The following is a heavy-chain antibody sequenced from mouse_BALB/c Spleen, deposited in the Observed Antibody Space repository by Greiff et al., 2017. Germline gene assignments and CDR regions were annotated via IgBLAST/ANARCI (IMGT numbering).Heavy chain of an antibody. D-gene: IGHD2-14*01. CDR1: GFNIKDTY. J-gene: IGHJ4*01. CDR3: SRGYYRYGSAMDY. V-gene: IGHV14-3*02. CDR2: IDPANGNT. Sequence: VQLQQSGAELVKPGASVKLSCTASGFNIKDTYMHWVKQRPEQGLEWIGRIDPANGNTKYDPKFQGKATITADTSSNTAYLQLSSLTSEDTAVYYCSRGYYRYGSAMDYWGQGTSVTVSS.